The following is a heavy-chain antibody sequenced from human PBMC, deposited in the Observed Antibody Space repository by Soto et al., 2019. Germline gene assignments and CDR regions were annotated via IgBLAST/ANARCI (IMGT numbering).Heavy chain of an antibody. V-gene: IGHV3-11*01. Sequence: QVQLVESGGGLVKPGGSLRLSCVASGFTFSDYYMTWIRQAPGKGLEWVAYISSSGSGIYYPDSVKGRFIISRDNAKNSLYLQMSSLRAEDSAVYYCARAYSDAFDIWGQGTMVTVSS. J-gene: IGHJ3*02. CDR1: GFTFSDYY. CDR2: ISSSGSGI. CDR3: ARAYSDAFDI. D-gene: IGHD2-15*01.